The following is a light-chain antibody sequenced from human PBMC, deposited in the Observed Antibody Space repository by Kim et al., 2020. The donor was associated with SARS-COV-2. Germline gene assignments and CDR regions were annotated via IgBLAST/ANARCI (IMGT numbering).Light chain of an antibody. CDR1: RGITRW. CDR3: QQANSFPYT. CDR2: AAS. J-gene: IGKJ2*01. Sequence: SASIGDRVTLTCRACRGITRWFALSQQKTGRGPALLIYAASSLQCGVTSRFSGSVCGTDFTLTISSLQPEDFVTYYCQQANSFPYTFGQETKLEIK. V-gene: IGKV1-12*01.